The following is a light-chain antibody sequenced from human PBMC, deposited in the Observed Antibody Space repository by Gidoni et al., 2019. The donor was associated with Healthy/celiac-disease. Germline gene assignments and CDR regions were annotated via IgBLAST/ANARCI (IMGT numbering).Light chain of an antibody. CDR1: QSVSSY. CDR2: DAS. CDR3: QQRSNWPTIT. V-gene: IGKV3-11*01. Sequence: DIVFTQSPATLSLSPGERATLSCRAIQSVSSYVAWYQQKPGQAPRLLIYDASNRATGIPARFSGSGSGTDFTLTISSLEPEDFAVYYCQQRSNWPTITFGQGTRLEIK. J-gene: IGKJ5*01.